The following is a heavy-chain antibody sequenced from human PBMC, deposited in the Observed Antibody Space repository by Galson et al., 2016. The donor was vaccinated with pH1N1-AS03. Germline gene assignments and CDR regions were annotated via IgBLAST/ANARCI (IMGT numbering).Heavy chain of an antibody. CDR3: AKCDVSCQHSTLDY. D-gene: IGHD2-2*01. CDR1: TFIARSNY. V-gene: IGHV3-23*01. J-gene: IGHJ4*02. CDR2: ISPTGETT. Sequence: SLRLSCAGSTFIARSNYMSWVRQAPGKGLEWVAAISPTGETTPYADSVKGRFIISRDNSKNTLFLEMDSLRAEDTAVYSCAKCDVSCQHSTLDYWGQGTLVTVSS.